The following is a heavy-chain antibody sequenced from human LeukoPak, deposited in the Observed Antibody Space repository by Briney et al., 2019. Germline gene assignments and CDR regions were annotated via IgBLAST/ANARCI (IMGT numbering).Heavy chain of an antibody. Sequence: SETLSLTCTVSGASISSSSYYWRWIRQPPGKGLEWIGSIYYSGSTHYNPSLKSRVTISVDTSKNQFSLKLSYVTAEDTAVYYCARGGSSWYDYFGYWGQGTLVTVSS. CDR1: GASISSSSYY. CDR3: ARGGSSWYDYFGY. CDR2: IYYSGST. D-gene: IGHD6-13*01. J-gene: IGHJ4*02. V-gene: IGHV4-39*01.